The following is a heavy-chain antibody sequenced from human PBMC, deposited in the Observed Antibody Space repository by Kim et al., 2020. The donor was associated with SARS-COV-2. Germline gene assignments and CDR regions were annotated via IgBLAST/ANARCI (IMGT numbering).Heavy chain of an antibody. CDR2: R. J-gene: IGHJ4*02. D-gene: IGHD3-16*01. Sequence: RFYAGSGKGRFIIARDNSKSTLYLQMSSLRADDTAVYYCAKDGSWGGFDSWGQGTLVTVSS. CDR3: AKDGSWGGFDS. V-gene: IGHV3-23*01.